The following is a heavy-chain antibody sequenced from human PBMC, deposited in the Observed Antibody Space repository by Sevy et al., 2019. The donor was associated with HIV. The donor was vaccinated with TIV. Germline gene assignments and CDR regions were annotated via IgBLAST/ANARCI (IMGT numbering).Heavy chain of an antibody. CDR1: GFAFYDYS. V-gene: IGHV3-23*01. CDR2: LSFGCGKI. J-gene: IGHJ4*02. CDR3: AREGCTRPHDY. Sequence: GGFLRLSCAASGFAFYDYSMSWIRQAPGKGLEWLATLSFGCGKINYADSVKGRFTISRDNSKNSFYLQMDNLRVEVKALYYSAREGCTRPHDYWGQGTRVTVSS. D-gene: IGHD2-8*01.